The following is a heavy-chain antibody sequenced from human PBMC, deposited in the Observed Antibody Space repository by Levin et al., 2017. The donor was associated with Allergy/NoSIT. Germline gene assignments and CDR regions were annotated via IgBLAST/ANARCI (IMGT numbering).Heavy chain of an antibody. CDR1: GDSIRSYF. V-gene: IGHV4-59*01. CDR2: ISYSGNS. D-gene: IGHD6-13*01. Sequence: SQTLSLPCTVSGDSIRSYFWSWIRQPPGKGLEWIGYISYSGNSKYNPSLRSRVTISVDTSKNQFSLKLRSVTAADTAIYYCARDRVTAADGTYYFYGMDVWGQGTTVTVSS. J-gene: IGHJ6*02. CDR3: ARDRVTAADGTYYFYGMDV.